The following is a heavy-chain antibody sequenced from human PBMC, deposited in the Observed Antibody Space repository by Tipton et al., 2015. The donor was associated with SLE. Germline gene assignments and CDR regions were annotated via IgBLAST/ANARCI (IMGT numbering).Heavy chain of an antibody. CDR1: GFTFSSYW. Sequence: GSLRLSCAASGFTFSSYWMSWVRQAPGKGLEWVANIKQDGSEKYYVDSVKGRFTISRDNAKNSLYLQMNSLRAEDTAVYYCAGDQVDISGTWYNWFDPWGQGPLVTVSS. CDR2: IKQDGSEK. D-gene: IGHD3-22*01. CDR3: AGDQVDISGTWYNWFDP. J-gene: IGHJ5*02. V-gene: IGHV3-7*01.